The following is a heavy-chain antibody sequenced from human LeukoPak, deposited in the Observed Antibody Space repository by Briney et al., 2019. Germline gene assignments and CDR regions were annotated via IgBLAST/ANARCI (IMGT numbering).Heavy chain of an antibody. CDR2: ISSDGDNT. V-gene: IGHV3-64D*06. CDR1: GFTFSTYV. J-gene: IGHJ4*02. CDR3: VRGTGY. Sequence: GGSLRLSCSVSGFTFSTYVMHWVRQAPGKGLEYVSAISSDGDNTYYADSVKGRFTISRDNSKNTLYLQMSSLRPDDTAVYYCVRGTGYWGQGTLVTVSS.